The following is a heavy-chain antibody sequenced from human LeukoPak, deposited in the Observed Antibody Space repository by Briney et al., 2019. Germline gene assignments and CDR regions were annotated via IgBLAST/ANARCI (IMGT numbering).Heavy chain of an antibody. V-gene: IGHV3-30*04. CDR2: IASDGSDR. J-gene: IGHJ4*02. D-gene: IGHD2-15*01. CDR1: GFTFRSYA. CDR3: AKFGGTSYSNYFDY. Sequence: GGSLRLSCAASGFTFRSYAMHWVRQAPGKGLEWVAVIASDGSDRYYADFVKGRFTISRDNSKNTLYLQMNSLRAEDTAVYYCAKFGGTSYSNYFDYWGQGTLVTVSS.